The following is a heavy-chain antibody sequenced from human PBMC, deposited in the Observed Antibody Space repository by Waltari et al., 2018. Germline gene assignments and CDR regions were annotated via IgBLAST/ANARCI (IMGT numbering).Heavy chain of an antibody. J-gene: IGHJ4*02. CDR2: INPNSGGT. CDR1: GYTFTGYL. CDR3: ARDYCSSIGCVFDY. V-gene: IGHV1-2*06. Sequence: QVQPVQSGAEVKKPGASVKVSCKASGYTFTGYLMHWVRQAPGQGLEWMGRINPNSGGTNYAQKFQGRVTMTRDTSISTVYMELSRLTSDDTAMYYCARDYCSSIGCVFDYWGQGTLVTVSS. D-gene: IGHD2-2*01.